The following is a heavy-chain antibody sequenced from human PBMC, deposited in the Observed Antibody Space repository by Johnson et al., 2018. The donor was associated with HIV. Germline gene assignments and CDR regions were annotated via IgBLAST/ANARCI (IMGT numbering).Heavy chain of an antibody. CDR2: ISNDGSNT. J-gene: IGHJ3*02. Sequence: QVQLVESGGGVVQPGRSLRLSCAASGFTFSSYAMHWVRQAPGKGLEWVAIISNDGSNTYFADSVKGRFTISRDNSKNTLYLQMNSLRPEDTAVYYCARSSGYYGTDAFDIWGQGTMVTVSS. V-gene: IGHV3-30*01. CDR1: GFTFSSYA. CDR3: ARSSGYYGTDAFDI. D-gene: IGHD3-22*01.